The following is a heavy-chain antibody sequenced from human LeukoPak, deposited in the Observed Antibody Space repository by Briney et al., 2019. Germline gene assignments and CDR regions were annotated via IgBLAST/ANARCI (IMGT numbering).Heavy chain of an antibody. Sequence: GGSLRLSCAASGFTFSSYAMSWVRQAPGKGLEWVSGISGSGGSTYYADSAKGRFTISRDNSKNTLYLQMNSLRAEDTAVYYCAKTSRGYGLSGYFDHWGQGTLVTVSS. CDR1: GFTFSSYA. CDR3: AKTSRGYGLSGYFDH. J-gene: IGHJ4*02. CDR2: ISGSGGST. V-gene: IGHV3-23*01. D-gene: IGHD5-18*01.